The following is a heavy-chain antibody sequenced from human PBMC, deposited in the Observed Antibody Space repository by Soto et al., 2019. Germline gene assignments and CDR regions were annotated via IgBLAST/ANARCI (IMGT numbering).Heavy chain of an antibody. D-gene: IGHD2-2*01. V-gene: IGHV3-64D*08. J-gene: IGHJ6*02. Sequence: GGSLRLSCSASGFTFSSYAMHWVRQAPGKGLEYVSAISSNGGSTYYADSVKGRFTISRDNSKNTLYLQMSSLRAEDTAVYYCVKGDIVVVPAAMASGYYYGMDVWGQGTTVTVSS. CDR3: VKGDIVVVPAAMASGYYYGMDV. CDR2: ISSNGGST. CDR1: GFTFSSYA.